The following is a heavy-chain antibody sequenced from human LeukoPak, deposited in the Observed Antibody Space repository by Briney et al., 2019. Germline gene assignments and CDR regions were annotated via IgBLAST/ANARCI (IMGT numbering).Heavy chain of an antibody. D-gene: IGHD6-13*01. CDR1: GFTFSSYA. CDR2: ISGSGGST. J-gene: IGHJ4*02. V-gene: IGHV3-23*01. CDR3: AKYSSSWYVSYFDY. Sequence: GGSLRLSCAASGFTFSSYAMSWVRQAPGKGLEWVSAISGSGGSTYYADSVEGRFTISRDNSKNTLYLQMNSLRAEDTAVYYCAKYSSSWYVSYFDYWGQGTLVTVSS.